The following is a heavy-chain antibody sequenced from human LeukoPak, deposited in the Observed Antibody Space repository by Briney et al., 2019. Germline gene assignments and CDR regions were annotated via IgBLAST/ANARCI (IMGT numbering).Heavy chain of an antibody. CDR3: ARVRWLHAYYSYYYMDV. V-gene: IGHV4-59*01. Sequence: PSETLSLTYTVSDDSINTYYWSWIRQPPRKGLKWIGYIYHSGSTNYNPSLRSRVTISVATSKSQLSLNLNSVTAADTAVYFCARVRWLHAYYSYYYMDVWGRGTTVTVSS. J-gene: IGHJ6*03. CDR2: IYHSGST. CDR1: DDSINTYY. D-gene: IGHD3-22*01.